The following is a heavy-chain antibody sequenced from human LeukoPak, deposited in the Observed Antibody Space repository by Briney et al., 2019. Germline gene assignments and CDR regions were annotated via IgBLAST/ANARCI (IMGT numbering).Heavy chain of an antibody. CDR3: ARWFRGYRDAFDI. CDR2: IYYSGST. Sequence: WVRQPPGKGLEWIGSIYYSGSTYYNPSLKSRVTISVDTSKNQFSLKLTSVTAADTAMYYCARWFRGYRDAFDIWGQGTLVTVSS. V-gene: IGHV4-39*01. D-gene: IGHD5-18*01. J-gene: IGHJ3*02.